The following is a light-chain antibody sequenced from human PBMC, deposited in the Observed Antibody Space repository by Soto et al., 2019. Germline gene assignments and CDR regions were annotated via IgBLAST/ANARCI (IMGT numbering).Light chain of an antibody. CDR2: GAS. Sequence: ETVMTQSPATLSVSPGDRATLSCSASQSVSYNLAWYQQKPGQAPRLLIYGASSRAPGIPDRFSGSGSETDFTLTITRLESEDFAVYSCHQYGSSPWTFGQGTKVDIK. J-gene: IGKJ1*01. CDR3: HQYGSSPWT. V-gene: IGKV3-20*01. CDR1: QSVSYN.